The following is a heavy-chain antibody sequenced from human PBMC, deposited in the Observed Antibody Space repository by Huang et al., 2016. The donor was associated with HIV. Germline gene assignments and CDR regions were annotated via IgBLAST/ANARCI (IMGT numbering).Heavy chain of an antibody. Sequence: QLQLQESGPGLVKPSETLSLTCAVSGGSISTSTYYWGWIRQPPGKGLEWVGHIYYSANTNYRPSLKSRVTISVDTSKNQFSLKLSSVTAADTAVYYCARQRQQLVDSWGQGTLVTVSS. CDR1: GGSISTSTYY. CDR2: IYYSANT. CDR3: ARQRQQLVDS. V-gene: IGHV4-39*01. D-gene: IGHD6-13*01. J-gene: IGHJ4*02.